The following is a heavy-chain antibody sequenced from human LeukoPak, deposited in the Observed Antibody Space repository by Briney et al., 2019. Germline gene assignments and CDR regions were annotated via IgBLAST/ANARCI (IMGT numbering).Heavy chain of an antibody. D-gene: IGHD3-22*01. CDR3: ARDEYYDSSGSRFDP. CDR2: IYYSGST. J-gene: IGHJ5*02. Sequence: SETLSLTCTVSGGSISSYYWSWIRQPPGKGLEWIGYIYYSGSTNYNPSLKSRVTISVDTSKNQFSLKLSSVTAADTAVYYCARDEYYDSSGSRFDPWGQGTLVTVSS. V-gene: IGHV4-59*08. CDR1: GGSISSYY.